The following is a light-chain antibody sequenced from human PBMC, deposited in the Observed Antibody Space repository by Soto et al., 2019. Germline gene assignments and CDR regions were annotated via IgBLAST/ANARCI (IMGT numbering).Light chain of an antibody. CDR2: DVS. V-gene: IGLV2-14*01. CDR3: SSYTSSSTLYVV. Sequence: QSVLTQPASVSGSPGQSITISCTGTSSDVGGYNYVSWYQQHPGKAPKLMIYDVSNRPSGVSNRFSGSKSGNTVSLTISGLQAEDEADYYCSSYTSSSTLYVVFGGGTKVTVL. J-gene: IGLJ2*01. CDR1: SSDVGGYNY.